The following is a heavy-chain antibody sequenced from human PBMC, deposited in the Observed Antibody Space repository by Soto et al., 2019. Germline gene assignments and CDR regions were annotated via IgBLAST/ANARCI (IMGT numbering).Heavy chain of an antibody. D-gene: IGHD1-26*01. CDR1: GFTFSSYA. Sequence: GGSLRLSCAASGFTFSSYAMHWVRQVPGKVLEWVAVISYDGSNKYYADSVKGRFTISKDNSNNTLYLQMNSLRAEDTAVYYCAKAPKWELTPFDYWGQGTLVTVSS. CDR3: AKAPKWELTPFDY. CDR2: ISYDGSNK. J-gene: IGHJ4*02. V-gene: IGHV3-30-3*01.